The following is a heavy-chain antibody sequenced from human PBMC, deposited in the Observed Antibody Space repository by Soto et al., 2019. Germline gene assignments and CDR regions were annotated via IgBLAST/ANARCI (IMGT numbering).Heavy chain of an antibody. Sequence: SETLSLTCTVSGGSISSSSYYWGWIRQPPGKGLEWIGSIYYSGSTYYNPSLKSRVTISVDTSKNQFSLKLSSVTAADTAVYYCASAQSSSWYDPSNWFDPWGQGTLVTVSS. CDR2: IYYSGST. CDR1: GGSISSSSYY. CDR3: ASAQSSSWYDPSNWFDP. J-gene: IGHJ5*02. D-gene: IGHD6-13*01. V-gene: IGHV4-39*01.